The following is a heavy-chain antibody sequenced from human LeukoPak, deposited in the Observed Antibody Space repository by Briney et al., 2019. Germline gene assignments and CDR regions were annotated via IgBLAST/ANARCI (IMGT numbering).Heavy chain of an antibody. CDR1: GFTFDDYA. Sequence: GGSLRLSCAASGFTFDDYAMHWVRQAPGKGLEWVSGISWNSGSIGYADSVKGRFTISRDNAKNSLHLQMNSLRAEDMALYYCAKSADWGLTTGTDYWGQGTLVTVSS. V-gene: IGHV3-9*03. D-gene: IGHD1-14*01. J-gene: IGHJ4*02. CDR2: ISWNSGSI. CDR3: AKSADWGLTTGTDY.